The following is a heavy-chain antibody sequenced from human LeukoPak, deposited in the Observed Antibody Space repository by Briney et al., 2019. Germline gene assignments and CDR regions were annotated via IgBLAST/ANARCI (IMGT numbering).Heavy chain of an antibody. J-gene: IGHJ4*02. D-gene: IGHD5-12*01. CDR3: ARDLGYDSVDY. CDR2: ISSSGTTI. V-gene: IGHV3-11*01. Sequence: GGSLRLSCAASGFISSDYYMSWIRQAPGKGLEWISYISSSGTTIYYADSVRGRFTISRDKAMNSLYLQMRSLRAEDTAAYYCARDLGYDSVDYWGQGTLVTVSS. CDR1: GFISSDYY.